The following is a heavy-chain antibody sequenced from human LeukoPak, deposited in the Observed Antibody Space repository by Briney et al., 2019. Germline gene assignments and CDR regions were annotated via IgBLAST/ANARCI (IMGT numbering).Heavy chain of an antibody. Sequence: SETLSLTCTVSGYSISSGYYWGWIRQPPGKGLEWIGYVYYTGSTNYNPSLRSRVTMSVDMSKNQFSLKLRSVTAADTAVYYCARDVVAARGSFDYWGQGTLVTVSS. D-gene: IGHD2-2*01. CDR1: GYSISSGYY. V-gene: IGHV4-61*05. CDR2: VYYTGST. CDR3: ARDVVAARGSFDY. J-gene: IGHJ4*02.